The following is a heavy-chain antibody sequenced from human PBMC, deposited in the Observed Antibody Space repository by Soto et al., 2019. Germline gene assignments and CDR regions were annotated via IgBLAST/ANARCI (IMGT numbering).Heavy chain of an antibody. CDR2: ISPQGGST. CDR1: GFAFSSYA. CDR3: VNMMIARGAFDF. Sequence: GGSLRLSCSASGFAFSSYAMHWVRQTPGKGLEYVSAISPQGGSTYYADSAKGRFTISRDDSKNTVYLQMSSLRPDDTAVYYCVNMMIARGAFDFWDQGTLVTVSS. D-gene: IGHD2-21*01. V-gene: IGHV3-64D*06. J-gene: IGHJ4*02.